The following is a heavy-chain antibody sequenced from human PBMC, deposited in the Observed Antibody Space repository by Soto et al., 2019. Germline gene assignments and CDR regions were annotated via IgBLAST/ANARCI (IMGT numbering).Heavy chain of an antibody. Sequence: PSETLSLTCTVSTDSSSFTNSYWGWIRQPPGKGLQWIGSSSYNGGTFYNPSLKGRVVISFDTSKKQSSLQVTSVTAADTAVYFCGRHRIEVVWRGFDFWGQGSPVTVS. J-gene: IGHJ4*02. CDR3: GRHRIEVVWRGFDF. V-gene: IGHV4-39*01. CDR2: SSYNGGT. D-gene: IGHD3-10*01. CDR1: TDSSSFTNSY.